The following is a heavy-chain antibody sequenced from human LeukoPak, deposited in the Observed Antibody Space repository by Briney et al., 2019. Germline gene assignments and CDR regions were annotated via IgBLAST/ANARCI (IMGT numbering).Heavy chain of an antibody. CDR1: GGTFSSYA. D-gene: IGHD6-13*01. V-gene: IGHV1-69*05. Sequence: SVKVSCKASGGTFSSYAISWVRQAPGQGLEWMGGIIPIFGTANYAQKFQGRVTITTDASTSTAYMELSSLRSEDTAVYYCARGDSSSWYMTGLLDPWGQGTLVTVSS. CDR3: ARGDSSSWYMTGLLDP. J-gene: IGHJ5*02. CDR2: IIPIFGTA.